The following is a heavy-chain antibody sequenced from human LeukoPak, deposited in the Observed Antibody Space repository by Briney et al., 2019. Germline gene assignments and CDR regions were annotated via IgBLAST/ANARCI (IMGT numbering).Heavy chain of an antibody. CDR3: ARFGVDYNMDV. V-gene: IGHV4-59*11. CDR2: IHYTGKP. Sequence: SETLSLTCSVSGGSISGHYWTWIRQPPGKGLEWIGQIHYTGKPDYNPSLKSRITISVDTSKNQVSLQVSSVTAADSAIYYCARFGVDYNMDVWGHGTTVTVFS. CDR1: GGSISGHY. D-gene: IGHD3-16*01. J-gene: IGHJ6*03.